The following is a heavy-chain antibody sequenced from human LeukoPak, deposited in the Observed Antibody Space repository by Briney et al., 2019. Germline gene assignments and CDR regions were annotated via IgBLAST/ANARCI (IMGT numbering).Heavy chain of an antibody. D-gene: IGHD2-21*01. CDR1: GFTFSTYW. J-gene: IGHJ5*02. Sequence: GGSLRLSCAASGFTFSTYWMSWVRQAPGKGLEWVANIKQDGSEKYYVDSVKGRFTISRDNAKNSLYLQMNSLRAEDTAVYYCARDHCGGDWLCSDSWFDPWGQGTLVTVSS. CDR2: IKQDGSEK. CDR3: ARDHCGGDWLCSDSWFDP. V-gene: IGHV3-7*01.